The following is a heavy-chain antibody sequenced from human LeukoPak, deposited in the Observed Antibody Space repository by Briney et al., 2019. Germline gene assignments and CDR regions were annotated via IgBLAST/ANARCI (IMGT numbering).Heavy chain of an antibody. CDR3: AKDMGREGIAVD. Sequence: PGGSLRLSCAASGFTFSSYAMHWVRQAPGKGLEWVSGISWNSGSIGYADSVKGRFTISRDNAKNSLYLQMNSLRAEDTALYYCAKDMGREGIAVDWGQGTLVTVSS. CDR2: ISWNSGSI. J-gene: IGHJ4*02. CDR1: GFTFSSYA. V-gene: IGHV3-9*01. D-gene: IGHD6-19*01.